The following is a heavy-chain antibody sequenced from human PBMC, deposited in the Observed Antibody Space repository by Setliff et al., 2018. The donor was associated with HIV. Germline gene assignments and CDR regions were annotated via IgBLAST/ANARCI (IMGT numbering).Heavy chain of an antibody. CDR1: GFTFSTYG. J-gene: IGHJ4*02. CDR3: ARDPILGGPDFFDY. V-gene: IGHV3-33*01. D-gene: IGHD1-26*01. Sequence: GGSLRLSCAASGFTFSTYGMYWVRQAPGKGLEWVAVIWYDGSNKYYADSVQGRFTISRDNSKNTLYLQMNSLRPEDMAVYYCARDPILGGPDFFDYWGQGTLVTVSS. CDR2: IWYDGSNK.